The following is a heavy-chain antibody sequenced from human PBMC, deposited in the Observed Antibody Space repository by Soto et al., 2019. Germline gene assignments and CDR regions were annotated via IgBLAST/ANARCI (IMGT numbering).Heavy chain of an antibody. CDR1: GGSITGYY. Sequence: QVQLQESGPGLVKPSETLSLTCSVSGGSITGYYWSWIRQPPGKGLEWFGYIYYSGSTNYNPSLKSRVTISVDTSTNQFSLKLSSVGAADTAIYYCARARGTYFFDYWGPGTLVTVSS. V-gene: IGHV4-59*01. CDR2: IYYSGST. D-gene: IGHD1-26*01. J-gene: IGHJ4*02. CDR3: ARARGTYFFDY.